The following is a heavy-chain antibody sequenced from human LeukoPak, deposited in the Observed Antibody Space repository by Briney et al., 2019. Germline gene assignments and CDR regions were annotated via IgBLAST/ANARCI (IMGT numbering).Heavy chain of an antibody. CDR3: ARDGVRGVIR. CDR2: IYYSGST. Sequence: PSGTLSLTCAVSGGSISSYYWSWIRQPPGKGLEWIGYIYYSGSTNYNPSLKSRVTISVDTSKNQFSLKLSSVTAADTAVYYCARDGVRGVIRWGQGTLVTVSS. CDR1: GGSISSYY. D-gene: IGHD3-10*01. J-gene: IGHJ4*02. V-gene: IGHV4-59*01.